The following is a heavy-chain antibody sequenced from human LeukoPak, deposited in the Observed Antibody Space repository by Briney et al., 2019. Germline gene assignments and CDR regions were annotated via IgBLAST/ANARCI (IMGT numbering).Heavy chain of an antibody. CDR2: IHPSGST. CDR3: ARGVDEAKVGY. V-gene: IGHV4-34*01. CDR1: GGSFSGYY. J-gene: IGHJ4*02. Sequence: SETLSLTCAVYGGSFSGYYWNWVRQPPGKGLEWIGEIHPSGSTTYNPSLQSRVTLSVDTSQNQFSLKVSSVTAADTAVHYCARGVDEAKVGYWGQGTLVTVSS.